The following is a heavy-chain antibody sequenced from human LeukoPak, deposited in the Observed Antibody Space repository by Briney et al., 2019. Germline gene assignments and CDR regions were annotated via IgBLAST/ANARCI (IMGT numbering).Heavy chain of an antibody. CDR3: AKLSSSSTPGY. CDR1: GFTFSSYG. D-gene: IGHD6-6*01. V-gene: IGHV3-30*02. CDR2: IWYDGSNK. J-gene: IGHJ4*02. Sequence: GGSLRLSCAASGFTFSSYGMHWVRQAPGKGLEWVAVIWYDGSNKYYADSVKGRFTISRDNSKNTLYLQMNSLRAEDTAVYYCAKLSSSSTPGYWGQGTLVTVSS.